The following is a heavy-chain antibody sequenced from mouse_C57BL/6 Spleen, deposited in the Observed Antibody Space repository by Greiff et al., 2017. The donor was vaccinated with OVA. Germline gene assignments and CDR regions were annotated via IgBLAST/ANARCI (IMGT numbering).Heavy chain of an antibody. CDR1: GYAFTNYL. V-gene: IGHV1-54*01. CDR2: INPGSGGT. J-gene: IGHJ1*03. Sequence: QVQLQQSGAELVRPGTSVKVSCKASGYAFTNYLIEWVKQRPGQGLEWIGVINPGSGGTNYNEKFKGKATLTADKSSSTAYMQLSSLTSEDSAVYFCATYGNYIRYFDVWGTGTTVTVSS. D-gene: IGHD2-1*01. CDR3: ATYGNYIRYFDV.